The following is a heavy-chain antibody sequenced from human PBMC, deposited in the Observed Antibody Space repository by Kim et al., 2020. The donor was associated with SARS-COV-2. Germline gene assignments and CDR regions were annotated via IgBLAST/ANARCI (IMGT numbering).Heavy chain of an antibody. CDR3: AKEGIAVAGPSYVRDYDYYFDY. CDR1: GFTFSSYG. CDR2: ISYDGSNK. J-gene: IGHJ4*02. D-gene: IGHD6-19*01. V-gene: IGHV3-30*18. Sequence: GGSLRLSCAASGFTFSSYGMHWVRQAPGKGLEWVAVISYDGSNKYYADSVKGRFTISRDNSKNTLYLQMNSLRAEDTAVYYCAKEGIAVAGPSYVRDYDYYFDYWGQGTLVTVSS.